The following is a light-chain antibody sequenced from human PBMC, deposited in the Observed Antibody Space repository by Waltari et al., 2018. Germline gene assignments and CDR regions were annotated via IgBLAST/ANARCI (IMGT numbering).Light chain of an antibody. J-gene: IGKJ2*01. CDR3: MQGTHWPYT. Sequence: DVVMTQSPLSLYVTLGQAASISCKASQSLVHSDGNTHLNWFHQRPGQSPRRLIYRVSNRDSGVPDRFSGSGSGTDFTLKINKVEAEDVGIYYCMQGTHWPYTFGQGTKLDIK. CDR2: RVS. V-gene: IGKV2-30*02. CDR1: QSLVHSDGNTH.